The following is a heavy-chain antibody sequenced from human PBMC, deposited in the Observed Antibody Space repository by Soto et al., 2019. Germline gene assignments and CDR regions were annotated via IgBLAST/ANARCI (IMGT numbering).Heavy chain of an antibody. CDR1: GFTFSSNA. J-gene: IGHJ4*02. Sequence: EVQLLESGGDLVQPRGSLRLSCAASGFTFSSNAMSWVRQAPGKGLEWVSVITNTGGDTLYADSVKGRFTISRDNSKNTLYLQMNSLRAEDTAIYYCARASGESYPGSRVFDSWGQGTRVTVSS. CDR2: ITNTGGDT. V-gene: IGHV3-23*01. D-gene: IGHD3-10*01. CDR3: ARASGESYPGSRVFDS.